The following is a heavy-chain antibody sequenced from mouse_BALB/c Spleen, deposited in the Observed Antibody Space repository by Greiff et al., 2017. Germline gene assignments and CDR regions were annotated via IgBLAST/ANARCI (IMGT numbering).Heavy chain of an antibody. J-gene: IGHJ4*01. Sequence: QVQLQQPGAELVMPGASVKMSCKASGYTFTDYWMHWVKQRPGQGLEWIGAIDTSDSYTSYNQKFKGKATLTVDESSSTAYMQLSSLTSEDSAVYYCARRENYDYDYAMDYWGQGTSVTVSS. D-gene: IGHD2-4*01. CDR2: IDTSDSYT. CDR1: GYTFTDYW. CDR3: ARRENYDYDYAMDY. V-gene: IGHV1-69*01.